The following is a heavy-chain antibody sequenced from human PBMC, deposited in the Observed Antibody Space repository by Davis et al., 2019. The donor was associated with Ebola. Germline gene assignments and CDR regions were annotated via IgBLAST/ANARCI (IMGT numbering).Heavy chain of an antibody. CDR3: ARHDYDFWSGPYYYYGMDV. D-gene: IGHD3-3*01. CDR2: IYPGDSDT. V-gene: IGHV5-51*01. CDR1: GYSFNSYW. J-gene: IGHJ6*02. Sequence: GGSLRLSCKGSGYSFNSYWIGWVRQMPGKGLEWMGTIYPGDSDTRYSPSFQGQVTISVDKSVSTAYLQWGSLKASDTAMYYCARHDYDFWSGPYYYYGMDVWGQGTTVTVSS.